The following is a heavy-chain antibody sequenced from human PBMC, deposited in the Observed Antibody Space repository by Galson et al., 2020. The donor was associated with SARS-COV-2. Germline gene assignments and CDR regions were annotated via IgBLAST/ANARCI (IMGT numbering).Heavy chain of an antibody. D-gene: IGHD6-19*01. Sequence: GESLKISCKASGYIFTNYGISWVRQAPGQGLAWVGWISGYNGNTKYVEKFQGRVTMTTDTSTSTAYMELRSLRSDDTAVYYCARGPNRSFWYEWFYHWGQGTLVTVSS. J-gene: IGHJ5*02. CDR3: ARGPNRSFWYEWFYH. CDR2: ISGYNGNT. V-gene: IGHV1-18*01. CDR1: GYIFTNYG.